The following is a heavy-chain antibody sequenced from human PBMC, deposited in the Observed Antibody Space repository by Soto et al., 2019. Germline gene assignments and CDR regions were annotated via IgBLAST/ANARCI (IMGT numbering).Heavy chain of an antibody. D-gene: IGHD6-19*01. V-gene: IGHV3-23*01. Sequence: GGSLRLSCAASGFTFSSYAMSWVRQAPGKGLEWVSAISGSGGSTYYADSVKGRLTISRDNSKNTLYLQMNSLRAEDTAVYYCAKDQDLAVAGTFDYWGQGTLVTVSS. CDR2: ISGSGGST. CDR1: GFTFSSYA. CDR3: AKDQDLAVAGTFDY. J-gene: IGHJ4*02.